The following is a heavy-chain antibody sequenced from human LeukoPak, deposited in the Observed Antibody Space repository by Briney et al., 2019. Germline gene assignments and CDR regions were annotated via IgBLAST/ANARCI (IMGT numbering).Heavy chain of an antibody. Sequence: GESLKISCKGSGYSFTSYWIGWVRQMPGKGLEWMGIIYPGDSDTRYSPSFQGQVTISADKSISTAYLQWSSLKASDTAIYYCARHGAANWNDPYYYYGMDVWGQGTTVTVSS. CDR1: GYSFTSYW. CDR2: IYPGDSDT. J-gene: IGHJ6*02. CDR3: ARHGAANWNDPYYYYGMDV. D-gene: IGHD1-20*01. V-gene: IGHV5-51*01.